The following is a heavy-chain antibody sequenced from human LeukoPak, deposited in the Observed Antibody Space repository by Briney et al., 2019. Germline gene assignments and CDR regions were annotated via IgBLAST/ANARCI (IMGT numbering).Heavy chain of an antibody. Sequence: GGSLRLSCAASGFTFSDYYMSWIRQAPGKGLEWVSYISSSGSTIYYADSVKGRFTISRDNAKNSLYLQMNSLRAEDTAVYYCARDQTREYDAFDIWGQGTMVTVSS. CDR3: ARDQTREYDAFDI. CDR2: ISSSGSTI. V-gene: IGHV3-11*01. D-gene: IGHD2/OR15-2a*01. J-gene: IGHJ3*02. CDR1: GFTFSDYY.